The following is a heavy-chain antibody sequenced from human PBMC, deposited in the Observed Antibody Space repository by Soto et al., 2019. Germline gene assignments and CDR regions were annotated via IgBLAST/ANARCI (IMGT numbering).Heavy chain of an antibody. V-gene: IGHV1-18*01. CDR1: GYTFTSYG. Sequence: ASVKVSCKASGYTFTSYGISWVRQAPGQGLEWMGWISAYNGNTNYAQKLQGRVTMTTDTSTSTAYMELRSLRSDDTAVYYCARTLLYCGVDCNMYAMDVWGQGIMVTVAS. CDR3: ARTLLYCGVDCNMYAMDV. J-gene: IGHJ6*02. CDR2: ISAYNGNT. D-gene: IGHD2-21*02.